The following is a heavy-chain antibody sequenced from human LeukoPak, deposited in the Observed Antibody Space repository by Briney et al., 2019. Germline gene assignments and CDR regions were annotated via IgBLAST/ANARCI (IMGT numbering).Heavy chain of an antibody. J-gene: IGHJ4*02. D-gene: IGHD6-19*01. CDR2: ISGSGHDI. CDR1: GFIFSEFY. CDR3: ARLGPASSGWPESFDY. V-gene: IGHV3-11*01. Sequence: GGSLRLSCAASGFIFSEFYMSWVRQSPGKGLEWISYISGSGHDINYVDSVKGRFTVSRDNAKNSLDLQMNSLRVEDTAVYYCARLGPASSGWPESFDYWGQGTLVTVSS.